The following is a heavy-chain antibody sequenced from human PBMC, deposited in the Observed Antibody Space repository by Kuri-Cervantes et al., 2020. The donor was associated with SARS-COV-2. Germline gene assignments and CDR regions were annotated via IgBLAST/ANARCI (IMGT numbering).Heavy chain of an antibody. CDR2: IRYDGSNK. Sequence: GESLKISCAASGFTFSSYGMHWVRQAPGKGLEWVAFIRYDGSNKYYADSVKGRFTISRDNSKNTLYLQMNSLRAEDTAVYYCARDYDFWSGYFGLVPYDHREYYFDYWGQGTLVTVSS. J-gene: IGHJ4*02. D-gene: IGHD3-3*01. CDR1: GFTFSSYG. V-gene: IGHV3-30*02. CDR3: ARDYDFWSGYFGLVPYDHREYYFDY.